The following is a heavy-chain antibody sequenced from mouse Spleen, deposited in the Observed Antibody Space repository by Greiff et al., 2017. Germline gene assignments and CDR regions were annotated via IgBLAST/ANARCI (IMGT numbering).Heavy chain of an antibody. V-gene: IGHV1-69*01. CDR2: IDPSDSYT. J-gene: IGHJ3*01. D-gene: IGHD2-4*01. Sequence: QVQLQQPGAELVMPGASVKLSCKASGYTFTSYWMHWVKQRPGQGLEWIGEIDPSDSYTNYNQKFKGKATLTVDKSSSTAYMQLSSLTSEDSAVYYCARSDYDYLQFAYWGQGTLVTVSA. CDR1: GYTFTSYW. CDR3: ARSDYDYLQFAY.